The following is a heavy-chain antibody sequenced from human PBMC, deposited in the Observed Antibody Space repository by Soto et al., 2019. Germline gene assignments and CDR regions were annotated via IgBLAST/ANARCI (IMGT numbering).Heavy chain of an antibody. Sequence: QLQLQESGPGLVKPSETLSLTCTVSGGSISSSSYYWGWIRQPPGKGLEWIGSIYYSGSTYYNPSLKSRVTISVDTSKNQFSLKLSSVTAADTAVYYCARQLRTPYSSSRGWFDPWGQGTLVTVSS. D-gene: IGHD6-6*01. J-gene: IGHJ5*02. CDR2: IYYSGST. CDR3: ARQLRTPYSSSRGWFDP. V-gene: IGHV4-39*01. CDR1: GGSISSSSYY.